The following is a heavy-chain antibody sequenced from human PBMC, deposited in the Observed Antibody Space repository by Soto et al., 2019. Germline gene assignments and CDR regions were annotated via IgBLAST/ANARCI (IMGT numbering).Heavy chain of an antibody. D-gene: IGHD6-6*01. CDR2: IIPILGIA. CDR1: GGTFSSYT. V-gene: IGHV1-69*02. CDR3: ARSYSSSPHYYYYYMDV. Sequence: ASVKVSCKASGGTFSSYTISWVRQAPGQGLEWMGRIIPILGIANYAQKFQGRVTITADKSTSTAYMELSSLRSEDTAVYYCARSYSSSPHYYYYYMDVWGKGTTVTVSS. J-gene: IGHJ6*03.